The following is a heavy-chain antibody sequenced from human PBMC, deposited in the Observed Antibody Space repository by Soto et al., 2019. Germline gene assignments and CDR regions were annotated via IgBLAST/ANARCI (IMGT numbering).Heavy chain of an antibody. J-gene: IGHJ5*02. Sequence: SGPTLVNPTETLTLTCTVSGFSLSNARMGVSWNRQPPGKAMEWLSHIFSNDEKSYSTSLKSRLTISKDTSKSQVVLTMTNMDPVDTATYYCARWVRYFDWFGRRGSSGGKFSPWGQGTLVTVSS. CDR2: IFSNDEK. D-gene: IGHD3-9*01. V-gene: IGHV2-26*01. CDR1: GFSLSNARMG. CDR3: ARWVRYFDWFGRRGSSGGKFSP.